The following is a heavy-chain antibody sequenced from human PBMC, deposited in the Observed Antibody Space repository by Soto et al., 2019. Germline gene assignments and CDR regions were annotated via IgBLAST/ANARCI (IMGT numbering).Heavy chain of an antibody. J-gene: IGHJ5*02. Sequence: QVQLQQWGAGLLKPSETLSLTCAVYGGSFSGYYWSWIRQPPGKGLEWIVEINHSGSTNYKPSLKGRVTLSVDTSKNQFSLKLSSVTAADTAVYYCARAGQRWLRSLGWFDPWGQGTLVTVSS. D-gene: IGHD5-12*01. CDR3: ARAGQRWLRSLGWFDP. CDR1: GGSFSGYY. CDR2: INHSGST. V-gene: IGHV4-34*01.